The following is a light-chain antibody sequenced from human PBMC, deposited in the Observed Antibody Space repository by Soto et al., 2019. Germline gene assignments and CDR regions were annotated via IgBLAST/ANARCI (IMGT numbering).Light chain of an antibody. J-gene: IGKJ5*01. CDR1: QSVSNSY. Sequence: EIVLTQSPGTLSLSPGERATLSCRARQSVSNSYLAWYQQKPGQAPRLLIYVASSRATGIPDRFSGSGSGTDFTLTISRLEPEDCAVYYCQQYGSSPITFGQGTRLEIK. V-gene: IGKV3-20*01. CDR2: VAS. CDR3: QQYGSSPIT.